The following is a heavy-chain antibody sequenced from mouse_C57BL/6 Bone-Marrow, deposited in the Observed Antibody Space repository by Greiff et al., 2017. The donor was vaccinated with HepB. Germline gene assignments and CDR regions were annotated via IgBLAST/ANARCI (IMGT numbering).Heavy chain of an antibody. CDR2: INYDGSST. Sequence: EVHLVESEGGLVQPGSSMKLSCTASGFTFSDYYMAWVRQVPEKGLEWVANINYDGSSTYYLDSLKSRFIISRDNAKNILYLQMSSLKSEDTATYYCARDSPITTVVYWYVDVWGTGTTVTVSS. V-gene: IGHV5-16*01. CDR1: GFTFSDYY. D-gene: IGHD1-1*01. J-gene: IGHJ1*03. CDR3: ARDSPITTVVYWYVDV.